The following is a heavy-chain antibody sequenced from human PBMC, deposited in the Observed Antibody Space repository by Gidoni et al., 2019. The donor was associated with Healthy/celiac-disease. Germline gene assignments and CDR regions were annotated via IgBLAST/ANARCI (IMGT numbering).Heavy chain of an antibody. J-gene: IGHJ4*02. CDR1: GFTFSSYW. V-gene: IGHV3-7*01. Sequence: EVQLVESVGGLVQPGGSLRLSCAASGFTFSSYWMCWVRQAPGKGLEWVANIKQDGSEKYYVDAVKGRFTISRDNAKNSLYLQMNSLRAEDTAVYYCARDQIDDSSGYYWDYWGQGTLVTVSS. D-gene: IGHD3-22*01. CDR2: IKQDGSEK. CDR3: ARDQIDDSSGYYWDY.